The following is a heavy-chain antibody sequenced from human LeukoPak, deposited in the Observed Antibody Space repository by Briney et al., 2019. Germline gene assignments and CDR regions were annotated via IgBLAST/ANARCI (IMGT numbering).Heavy chain of an antibody. V-gene: IGHV3-23*01. CDR2: ISGSGGST. CDR3: AKYYDNSGYYFEVDY. CDR1: GFTFSSYA. D-gene: IGHD3-22*01. Sequence: GGSLRLSCAASGFTFSSYAMSWVRQAPGKGLEWVSSISGSGGSTYYAESVKGRFTISRDNSRNTLYLQMSSLRAEDTAVYYCAKYYDNSGYYFEVDYWGQGTLVTVSS. J-gene: IGHJ4*02.